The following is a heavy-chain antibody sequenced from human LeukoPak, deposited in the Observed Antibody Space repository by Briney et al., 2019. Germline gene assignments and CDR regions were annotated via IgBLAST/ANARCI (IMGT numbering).Heavy chain of an antibody. Sequence: GESLKISCKGSGYSFTSYWIGWVRQAPGKGLEWVSAISGSGGSTYYADTVKGRFTISRDNARNSLYLQMNSLRAEDTAVYYCARTAIAAAAFYNWFDSWGQGTLVTVSS. V-gene: IGHV3-23*01. CDR1: GYSFTSYW. D-gene: IGHD6-13*01. J-gene: IGHJ5*01. CDR3: ARTAIAAAAFYNWFDS. CDR2: ISGSGGST.